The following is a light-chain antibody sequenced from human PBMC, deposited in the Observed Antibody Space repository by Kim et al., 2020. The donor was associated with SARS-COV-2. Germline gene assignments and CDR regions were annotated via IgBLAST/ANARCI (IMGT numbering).Light chain of an antibody. CDR2: AAS. V-gene: IGKV1-27*01. CDR1: QGISEF. J-gene: IGKJ2*01. Sequence: DIQMTQSPSSLSASVGDTVTITCRASQGISEFLAWYQQKPGKVPKLLIYAASALQSGVPSRFSGSGSGTDFTLTISSLQAEDAATYYCHKYNTAPFTFGQGTNWRS. CDR3: HKYNTAPFT.